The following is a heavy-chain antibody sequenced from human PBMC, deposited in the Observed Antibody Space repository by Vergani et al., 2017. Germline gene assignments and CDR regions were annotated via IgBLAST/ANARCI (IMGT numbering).Heavy chain of an antibody. CDR2: IYYSGST. D-gene: IGHD5-24*01. V-gene: IGHV4-59*12. Sequence: QVQLQESGPGLVKPSQTLSLTCTVSGGSISSYYWSWIRQPPGKGLEWIGYIYYSGSTNYNPSLKSRVTISVDTSKNQFSLKLSSVTAADTAVYYCARERREFDPWGQGTLVTVSS. CDR1: GGSISSYY. J-gene: IGHJ5*02. CDR3: ARERREFDP.